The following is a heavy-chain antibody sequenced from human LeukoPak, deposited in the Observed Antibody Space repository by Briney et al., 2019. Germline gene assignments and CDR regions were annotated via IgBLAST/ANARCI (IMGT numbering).Heavy chain of an antibody. J-gene: IGHJ5*02. D-gene: IGHD3-10*01. V-gene: IGHV3-23*01. CDR3: AKELWFGENTNWFDP. CDR2: ISGSGGST. CDR1: GFTFSSYA. Sequence: PGGPLRPSCAASGFTFSSYAISWVRQAPGKGLEWVSAISGSGGSTYYADSVKGRFTISRDNSKNTLYLQMNRLRAEDTAVYYCAKELWFGENTNWFDPWGQGTLVTVSS.